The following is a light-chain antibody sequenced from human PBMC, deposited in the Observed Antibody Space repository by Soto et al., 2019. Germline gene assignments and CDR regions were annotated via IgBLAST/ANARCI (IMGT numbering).Light chain of an antibody. CDR1: QSFRGL. J-gene: IGKJ5*01. CDR3: QQRHMWPIT. Sequence: EVVFTQSPVTLSLSPGARATLSCRASQSFRGLLAWYQQKPGQAPRLLIYDAYNRATGIPPRFSGSGSGTDFTLTISSLEPEDSAVYYCQQRHMWPITFGQGTRLEIK. CDR2: DAY. V-gene: IGKV3-11*01.